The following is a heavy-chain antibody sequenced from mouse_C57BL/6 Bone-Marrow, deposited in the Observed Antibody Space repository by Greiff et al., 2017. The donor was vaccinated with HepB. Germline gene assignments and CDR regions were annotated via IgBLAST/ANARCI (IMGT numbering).Heavy chain of an antibody. CDR3: ARRDDGRGYAMDY. J-gene: IGHJ4*01. CDR2: IWSDGST. V-gene: IGHV2-6*03. Sequence: QVQLKESGPGLVAPSQSLSISCTVSGFSLTSYGVHWVRQPPGKGLEWLVVIWSDGSTTYNSALKSRLSISKDNSKGQVFLKMTRLQTSDTAMYYCARRDDGRGYAMDYWGQGTTVTVSS. D-gene: IGHD2-3*01. CDR1: GFSLTSYG.